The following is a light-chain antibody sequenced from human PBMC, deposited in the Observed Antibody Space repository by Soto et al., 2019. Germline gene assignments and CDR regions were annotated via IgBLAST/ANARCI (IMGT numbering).Light chain of an antibody. V-gene: IGLV1-44*01. CDR3: ASWDDSLNAWV. Sequence: QSVLTQPPSASGTPGQWVTISCSGSSSNIGSNTVHWYQQLPGTAPRLLIFNNHQRPSGVPDRLSASKSGTSASLALTEVQSEDEGDYYWASWDDSLNAWVFGGGTKLTVL. CDR2: NNH. CDR1: SSNIGSNT. J-gene: IGLJ3*02.